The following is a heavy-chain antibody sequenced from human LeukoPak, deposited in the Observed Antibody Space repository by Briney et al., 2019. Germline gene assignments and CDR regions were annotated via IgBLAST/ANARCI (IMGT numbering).Heavy chain of an antibody. Sequence: PSETLSLTCAVYGGSFSGYYWSWIRQPPGKGLEWIGEINHSGSTYYNPSLKGRVTISVDTSKNQFSLKLSSVTAADTAVYYCAHLSRYSYGYLPFDYWGQGTLVTVSS. CDR2: INHSGST. V-gene: IGHV4-34*01. D-gene: IGHD5-18*01. CDR3: AHLSRYSYGYLPFDY. J-gene: IGHJ4*02. CDR1: GGSFSGYY.